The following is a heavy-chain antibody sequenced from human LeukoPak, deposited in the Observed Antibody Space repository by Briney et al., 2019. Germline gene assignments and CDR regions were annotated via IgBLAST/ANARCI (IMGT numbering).Heavy chain of an antibody. CDR3: AKDLIAVAASNWFDP. Sequence: GGSLRLSCAASGFTFSSYGMRWVRQAPGKGLEWVAFIRYDGSNKYYADSVKGRFTISRDNSKNTLYLQMNSLRAEDTAVYYCAKDLIAVAASNWFDPWGQGTLVTVSS. CDR1: GFTFSSYG. D-gene: IGHD6-19*01. CDR2: IRYDGSNK. J-gene: IGHJ5*02. V-gene: IGHV3-30*02.